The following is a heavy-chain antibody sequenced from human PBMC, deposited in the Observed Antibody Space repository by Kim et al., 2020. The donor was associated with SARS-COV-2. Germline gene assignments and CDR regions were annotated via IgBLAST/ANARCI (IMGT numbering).Heavy chain of an antibody. Sequence: SVKGRFTISRDNAKNSLYLQMNSLRDEDTAVYYCARASEVDTAIPYGMEVWGQGTTVTVSS. CDR3: ARASEVDTAIPYGMEV. V-gene: IGHV3-48*02. J-gene: IGHJ6*02. D-gene: IGHD5-18*01.